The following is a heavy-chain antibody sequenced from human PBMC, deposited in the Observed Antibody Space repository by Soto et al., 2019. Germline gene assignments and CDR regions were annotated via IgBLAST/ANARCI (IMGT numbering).Heavy chain of an antibody. CDR2: INTDNGNT. CDR3: ARDPSYYGMDV. CDR1: GYRKTIDA. Sequence: SVKGFCKGSGYRKTIDAGGCVINKKRQRLEWMGWINTDNGNTKYSQKFQGRVTITRDTSASTAYMELSSLRSEDTAVYYCARDPSYYGMDVWGQGTTVTAP. V-gene: IGHV1-3*04. J-gene: IGHJ6*02.